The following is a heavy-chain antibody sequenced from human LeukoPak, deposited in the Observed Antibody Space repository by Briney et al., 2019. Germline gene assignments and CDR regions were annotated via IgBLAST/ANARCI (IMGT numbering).Heavy chain of an antibody. V-gene: IGHV4-59*08. D-gene: IGHD1-26*01. CDR1: GGSISSYY. CDR3: ARHGGSYSFDY. Sequence: SETLSLTCTVSGGSISSYYWSWIRQPPGKGPEWIGYSYYSGSPNYNPSLKSRVTISVDTSKNEFSLKLSSVTAADTAVYYCARHGGSYSFDYWGQGTLVTVSP. J-gene: IGHJ4*02. CDR2: SYYSGSP.